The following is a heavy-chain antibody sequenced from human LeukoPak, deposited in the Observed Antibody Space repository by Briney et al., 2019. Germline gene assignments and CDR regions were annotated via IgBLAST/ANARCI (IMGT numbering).Heavy chain of an antibody. CDR3: AIHTNVDISSFMDV. D-gene: IGHD2-8*01. CDR2: IYSSGNT. V-gene: IGHV4-4*09. Sequence: PSETLSLTCTVSGDSFSAYYWSWIWQPPGRGLEWIGYIYSSGNTNYNPSLKSRVTISVGTSKKQHSLKLTSVTAADTAVYYCAIHTNVDISSFMDVWGKGTTVTVSS. J-gene: IGHJ6*03. CDR1: GDSFSAYY.